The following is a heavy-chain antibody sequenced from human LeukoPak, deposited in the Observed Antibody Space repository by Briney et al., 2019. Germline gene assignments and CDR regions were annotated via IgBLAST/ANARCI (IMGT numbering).Heavy chain of an antibody. D-gene: IGHD6-13*01. CDR2: ISSTSIHI. CDR3: VLGGAGGIRDVAYDI. Sequence: PGGSLRLSCAASGFTYSSYSMNWFRQAPGKGLDWVSSISSTSIHIYYADSVNGRFTISRDNAENSLYLQMNSLRAEGTAVYYCVLGGAGGIRDVAYDIWGQGTMVTVSS. J-gene: IGHJ3*02. CDR1: GFTYSSYS. V-gene: IGHV3-21*01.